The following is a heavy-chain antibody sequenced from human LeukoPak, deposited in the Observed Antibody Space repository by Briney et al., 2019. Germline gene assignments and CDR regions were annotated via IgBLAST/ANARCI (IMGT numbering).Heavy chain of an antibody. J-gene: IGHJ4*02. Sequence: GASVKVSCKASGYTFTSYAMHWVRQAPGQRLEWMGWINAGNGNTKYSQKFQGRVTITRDTSASTAYMELSSLRSEDTAVYYCARDAVKRRGFGVVITGSYFDYWGQGTLVTVSS. V-gene: IGHV1-3*01. D-gene: IGHD3-3*01. CDR2: INAGNGNT. CDR1: GYTFTSYA. CDR3: ARDAVKRRGFGVVITGSYFDY.